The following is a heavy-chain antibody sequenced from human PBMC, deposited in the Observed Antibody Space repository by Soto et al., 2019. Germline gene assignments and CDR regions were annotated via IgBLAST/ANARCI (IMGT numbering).Heavy chain of an antibody. V-gene: IGHV1-69*01. J-gene: IGHJ5*02. CDR1: GGTFSSYA. CDR2: IIPIFGTA. CDR3: ARDRYNRYNWFDP. Sequence: QVQLVQSGAEVKKPGSSVKVSCKASGGTFSSYAISWVRQAPEQGLEWMGGIIPIFGTANYGQKFQGRVSSTADESTSTGYVELSSLRSEDTAVYYCARDRYNRYNWFDPWGQGTLVTVFS. D-gene: IGHD1-20*01.